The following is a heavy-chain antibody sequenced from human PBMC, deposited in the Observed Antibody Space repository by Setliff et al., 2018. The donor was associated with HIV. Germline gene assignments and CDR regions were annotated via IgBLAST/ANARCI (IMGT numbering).Heavy chain of an antibody. J-gene: IGHJ6*02. V-gene: IGHV4-34*01. CDR1: GGSFSGYY. CDR3: ASDDNDPYYSGMDV. CDR2: INHSGST. D-gene: IGHD1-1*01. Sequence: LSLTCAVYGGSFSGYYWSWIRQPPGKGLEWIGEINHSGSTNYNPSLKSRVTISVDTSKNQFSLKLSSVTAADTAVYYCASDDNDPYYSGMDVWGQGTTVTVSS.